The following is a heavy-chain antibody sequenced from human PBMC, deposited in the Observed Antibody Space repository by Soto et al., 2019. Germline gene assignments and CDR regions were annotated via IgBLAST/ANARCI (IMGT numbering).Heavy chain of an antibody. CDR2: ISTNGGST. CDR1: GFTFSIYA. D-gene: IGHD6-19*01. V-gene: IGHV3-64*04. CDR3: ARSLSAVAVYFDY. Sequence: GGSLRLSCSASGFTFSIYAMHWVHQAPGKGLEYVSSISTNGGSTDYADSVKGRFTISRDNSKNTVYLQMNSLRAEDTAVYYCARSLSAVAVYFDYWGQGTLVTVSS. J-gene: IGHJ4*02.